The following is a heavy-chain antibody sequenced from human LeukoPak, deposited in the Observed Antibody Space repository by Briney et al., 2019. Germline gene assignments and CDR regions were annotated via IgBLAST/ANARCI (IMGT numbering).Heavy chain of an antibody. CDR3: ARDRDWSFDY. Sequence: PGGSLRLSCAASGFSFSGYSMNWVRQAPGKGLEWVAQIRGTSSAMNYAASVRGRFTISRDNAKNALFLEMSSLGAEDTAVYYCARDRDWSFDYWGQGTLVTVSS. D-gene: IGHD3-9*01. CDR1: GFSFSGYS. CDR2: IRGTSSAM. V-gene: IGHV3-48*04. J-gene: IGHJ4*02.